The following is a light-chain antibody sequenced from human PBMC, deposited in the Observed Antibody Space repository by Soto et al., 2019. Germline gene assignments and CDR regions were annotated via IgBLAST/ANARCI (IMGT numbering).Light chain of an antibody. Sequence: EFVLAQSPGTLSLSPGERATLSCRASQSVSSSYLAWYQQKPGQAPRLLIYGASSRATGIPDRFSGSGSGTDFTLTISRLEPEDFAVYYCQQYGSPSWTFGQGTKVDIK. CDR2: GAS. CDR3: QQYGSPSWT. V-gene: IGKV3-20*01. CDR1: QSVSSSY. J-gene: IGKJ1*01.